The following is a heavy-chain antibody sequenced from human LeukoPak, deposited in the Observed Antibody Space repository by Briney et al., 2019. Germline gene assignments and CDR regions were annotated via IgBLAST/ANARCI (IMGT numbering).Heavy chain of an antibody. CDR3: AKARHVGSYSGMDV. Sequence: PXGSLRLSCAASGFTFSSYGMHWVRQAPGKGLEWVAVISYDGSNKYYADSVKGRFTISRDNSKNTLYLEMNSLRAEDTALYYCAKARHVGSYSGMDVWGQGTTVTVSS. J-gene: IGHJ6*02. D-gene: IGHD1-26*01. CDR2: ISYDGSNK. CDR1: GFTFSSYG. V-gene: IGHV3-30*18.